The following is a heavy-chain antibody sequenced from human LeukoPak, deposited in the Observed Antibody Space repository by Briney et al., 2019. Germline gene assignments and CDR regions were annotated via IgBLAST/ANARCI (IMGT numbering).Heavy chain of an antibody. Sequence: PSETLSLTCAVYGGSFSGYYWSWIRQPPGKGLEWIGEINHSGSTNYNPSLKSRVTISVDTSKNQFSLKLGTVTAADTAVYYCASPPTRYSSSWFLYWGQGTLVTVSS. CDR2: INHSGST. CDR1: GGSFSGYY. D-gene: IGHD6-13*01. J-gene: IGHJ4*02. CDR3: ASPPTRYSSSWFLY. V-gene: IGHV4-34*01.